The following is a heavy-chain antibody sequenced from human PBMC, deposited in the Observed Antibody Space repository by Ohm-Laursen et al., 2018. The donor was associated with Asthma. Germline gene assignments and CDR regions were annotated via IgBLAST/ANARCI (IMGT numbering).Heavy chain of an antibody. CDR2: INHSGST. Sequence: GTLSLTCAVYGGSFSGYYWSWIRQPPGKGLEWIGEINHSGSTNYNPSLKSRVTISVDTSKNQFSLKLSSVTAADTAVYYCARDLVSRRLVRWFDPWGQGTLVTVSS. CDR1: GGSFSGYY. V-gene: IGHV4-34*01. J-gene: IGHJ5*02. D-gene: IGHD6-19*01. CDR3: ARDLVSRRLVRWFDP.